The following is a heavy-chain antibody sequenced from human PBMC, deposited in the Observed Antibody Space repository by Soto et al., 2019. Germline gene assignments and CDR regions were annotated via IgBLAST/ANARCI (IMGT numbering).Heavy chain of an antibody. D-gene: IGHD5-12*01. CDR1: GFIFRNFA. Sequence: GGSLRLSCTASGFIFRNFAMGWVRQAPGKGLEWVSSISSSSSYIYYADSVKGRFTISRDNAKNSLYLQMNSLRAEDTAVYFCASLCRSAVATCDAFDIWGQGTMVTVSS. J-gene: IGHJ3*02. V-gene: IGHV3-21*06. CDR2: ISSSSSYI. CDR3: ASLCRSAVATCDAFDI.